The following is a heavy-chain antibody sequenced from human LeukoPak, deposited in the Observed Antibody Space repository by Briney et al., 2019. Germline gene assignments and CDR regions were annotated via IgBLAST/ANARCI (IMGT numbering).Heavy chain of an antibody. J-gene: IGHJ4*02. CDR2: ISYDGSNK. CDR3: ARDNSPYYYDSSGALDY. CDR1: GFTFSSYA. D-gene: IGHD3-22*01. V-gene: IGHV3-30-3*01. Sequence: PGGSLRLSCAASGFTFSSYAMHWVRQAPGKGLEWVAVISYDGSNKYYADSVKGRFTISRDNSKNTLYLQMNSLRAEDTAVYYCARDNSPYYYDSSGALDYWGQGTLVTVSS.